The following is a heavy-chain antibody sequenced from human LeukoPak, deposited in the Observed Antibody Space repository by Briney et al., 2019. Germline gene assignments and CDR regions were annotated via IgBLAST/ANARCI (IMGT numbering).Heavy chain of an antibody. V-gene: IGHV3-53*01. CDR2: IYSGGTT. CDR1: GFTVSGNY. J-gene: IGHJ4*02. Sequence: GGSLRLSCAVSGFTVSGNYMSWVRQAPGKGLEWVSLIYSGGTTYYADSVKGRFTISRDNSKNTLYLQMNSLRAEDTAVYYCAKGGGSSTYSFVDYWGQGTLVTVSS. D-gene: IGHD6-6*01. CDR3: AKGGGSSTYSFVDY.